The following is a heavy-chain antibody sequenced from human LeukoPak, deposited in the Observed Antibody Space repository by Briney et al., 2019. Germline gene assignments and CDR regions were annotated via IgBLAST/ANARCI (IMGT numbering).Heavy chain of an antibody. V-gene: IGHV1-2*02. CDR1: GYTFTGYY. CDR2: INPNSGGT. Sequence: APVKVSCKASGYTFTGYYMHWVRQAPGQGLEWMGWINPNSGGTNYAQKFQGRVTMTRDTSISTAYMELSRLRSDDTAVYYCAVLELELLSDGQKDYMDVWGKGTTVTVSS. D-gene: IGHD1-7*01. CDR3: AVLELELLSDGQKDYMDV. J-gene: IGHJ6*03.